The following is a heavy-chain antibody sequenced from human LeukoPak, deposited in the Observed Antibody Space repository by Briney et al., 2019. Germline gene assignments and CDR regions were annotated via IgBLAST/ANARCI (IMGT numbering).Heavy chain of an antibody. V-gene: IGHV3-23*01. J-gene: IGHJ4*02. CDR3: AKDARPYYYDSSGYYPDY. D-gene: IGHD3-22*01. CDR2: ISGSGGST. CDR1: GFTFSSYG. Sequence: GGSLRLSCAASGFTFSSYGMSWVRQAPGKGLEWVSAISGSGGSTYYADSVKGRFTISRDNSKNTLYLQMNSLRAEDTAVYYCAKDARPYYYDSSGYYPDYWGQGTLVTVSS.